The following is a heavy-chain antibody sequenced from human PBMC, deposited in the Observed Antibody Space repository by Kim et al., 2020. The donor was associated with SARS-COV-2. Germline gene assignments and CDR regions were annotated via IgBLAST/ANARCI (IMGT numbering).Heavy chain of an antibody. Sequence: RFTISRDNSKNTLYLQMNSLRAEDTAVYYCAKDGAYYDFWSNYYTDQYFDYWGQGILVTVSS. V-gene: IGHV3-30*02. J-gene: IGHJ4*02. D-gene: IGHD3-3*01. CDR3: AKDGAYYDFWSNYYTDQYFDY.